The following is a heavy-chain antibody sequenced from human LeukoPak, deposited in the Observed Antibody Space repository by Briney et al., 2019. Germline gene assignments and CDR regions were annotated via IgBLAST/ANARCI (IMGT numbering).Heavy chain of an antibody. J-gene: IGHJ4*02. Sequence: GRSLRLSCAASGFTFSSYAMHWVRQAPGKGLEWVAVISYDGSNKYYADSVKGRFTISRDNSKNTLYLQMNSLRAEDTAVYYCAGPSSSGVGYWGQGTLVTVSS. D-gene: IGHD3-10*01. CDR2: ISYDGSNK. CDR1: GFTFSSYA. V-gene: IGHV3-30-3*01. CDR3: AGPSSSGVGY.